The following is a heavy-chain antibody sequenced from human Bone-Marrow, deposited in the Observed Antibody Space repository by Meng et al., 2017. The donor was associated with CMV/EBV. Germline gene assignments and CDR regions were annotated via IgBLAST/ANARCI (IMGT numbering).Heavy chain of an antibody. CDR1: GYTFTNYG. V-gene: IGHV1-2*02. CDR2: INPNSGGT. Sequence: ASVKVSCKASGYTFTNYGISWVRQAPGQGLEWMGWINPNSGGTNYAQKFQGRVTMTRDTSISTAYMELNRLRSDDTAVYYCARIATFLVGATGYWGQGTLVTVSS. J-gene: IGHJ4*02. CDR3: ARIATFLVGATGY. D-gene: IGHD1-26*01.